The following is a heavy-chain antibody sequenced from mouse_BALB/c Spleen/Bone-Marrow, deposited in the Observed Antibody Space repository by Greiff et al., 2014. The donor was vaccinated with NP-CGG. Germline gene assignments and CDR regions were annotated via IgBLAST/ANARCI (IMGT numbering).Heavy chain of an antibody. Sequence: LQESGAELAKPGASVKMSCKASGYTFTIYWMHWVKQRPGQGLEWIGYINPSTGYTEYKQKCKDEATLTADKSSSTAYMQLSSLTSEDSAVYYCARYGGRSYDGFAYWGQGTLATVSA. J-gene: IGHJ3*01. D-gene: IGHD2-12*01. CDR1: GYTFTIYW. V-gene: IGHV1-7*01. CDR3: ARYGGRSYDGFAY. CDR2: INPSTGYT.